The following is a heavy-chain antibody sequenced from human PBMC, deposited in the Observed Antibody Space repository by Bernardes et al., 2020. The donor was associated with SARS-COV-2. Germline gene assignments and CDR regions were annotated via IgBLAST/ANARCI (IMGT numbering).Heavy chain of an antibody. CDR2: IHYSGTT. D-gene: IGHD2-2*02. CDR3: AREAGHTNTHFDF. CDR1: GGSIRSYY. J-gene: IGHJ4*02. V-gene: IGHV4-59*01. Sequence: SDSLSLMCTVSGGSIRSYYGSWIRQPPGKGLEWIGYIHYSGTTKNNPSLKSRVTLSTDTPKNQLSLRLSSVTAADTAVYYCAREAGHTNTHFDFWGQGTLVTVSS.